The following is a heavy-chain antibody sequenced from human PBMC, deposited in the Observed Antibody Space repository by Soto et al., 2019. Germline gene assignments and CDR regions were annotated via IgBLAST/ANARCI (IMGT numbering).Heavy chain of an antibody. V-gene: IGHV4-34*01. J-gene: IGHJ4*02. Sequence: QVQLQQWGAGLLKPSETLSLTCAVYGGSFSGYYWSWIRQPPGKGLEWIGEINHSGSTNYNPSLKSRVPISVDPSKNQFSRKLSLGTAADTAVYYCARGEGWTGTFDYWGQGTLVTVSS. CDR3: ARGEGWTGTFDY. CDR1: GGSFSGYY. D-gene: IGHD6-19*01. CDR2: INHSGST.